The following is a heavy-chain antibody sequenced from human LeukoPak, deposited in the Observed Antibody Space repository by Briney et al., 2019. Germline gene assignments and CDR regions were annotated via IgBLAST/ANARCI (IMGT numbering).Heavy chain of an antibody. D-gene: IGHD4-23*01. Sequence: KPSETLSLTCAVSSVSISGYYWSWIRQPPGKGLEWIGCVYSSGSTNYNPSLKSRVTISVDTSKNQFSLKLSSVTAADTAVYYCARGGTTVVTSPRFDYWGQGTLVTVSS. J-gene: IGHJ4*02. CDR3: ARGGTTVVTSPRFDY. V-gene: IGHV4-59*01. CDR2: VYSSGST. CDR1: SVSISGYY.